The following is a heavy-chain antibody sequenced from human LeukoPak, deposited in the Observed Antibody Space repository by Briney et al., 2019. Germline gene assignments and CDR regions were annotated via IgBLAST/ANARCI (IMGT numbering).Heavy chain of an antibody. CDR3: AREGGQSTFDY. Sequence: MTSETLSLTCAVSGGSISSGGYSWSWIRQPPGKGLEWIGYIYYSGSTYYNPSLKSRVTISVDTSKNQFSLKLSSVTAADTAVYYCAREGGQSTFDYWGQGTLVTVSS. CDR2: IYYSGST. CDR1: GGSISSGGYS. V-gene: IGHV4-30-4*07. J-gene: IGHJ4*02. D-gene: IGHD3-16*01.